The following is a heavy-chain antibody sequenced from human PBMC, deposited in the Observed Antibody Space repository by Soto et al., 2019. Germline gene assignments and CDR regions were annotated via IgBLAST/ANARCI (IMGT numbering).Heavy chain of an antibody. D-gene: IGHD6-13*01. CDR2: IIPYYNTL. CDR3: ASGASRWDPYVFDS. J-gene: IGHJ4*02. V-gene: IGHV1-69*01. Sequence: QAQVVQSGAEVRKPGSSVKLSCKASEGTFNSYAIAWVRQAPGQGLEWMGGIIPYYNTLNYAQKFQDRVTITADDSTNTVYLELSSLRSADTAIYFCASGASRWDPYVFDSWAQGTLVTVSS. CDR1: EGTFNSYA.